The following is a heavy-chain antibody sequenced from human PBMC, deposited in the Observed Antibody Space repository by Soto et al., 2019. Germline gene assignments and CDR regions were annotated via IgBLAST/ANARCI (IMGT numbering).Heavy chain of an antibody. CDR1: GFMFSSAW. J-gene: IGHJ4*02. Sequence: EVQMVQSGGDLVKPGGYLRLSCVTSGFMFSSAWMSWVRQAPGKGLEWVARIKSKGDGGARDYAAPVKGRFTISRDDSKNTVYLQMNSLRAEDTAVYYCVEGWNDFWGQGTLVTVSS. CDR2: IKSKGDGGAR. D-gene: IGHD1-1*01. CDR3: VEGWNDF. V-gene: IGHV3-15*01.